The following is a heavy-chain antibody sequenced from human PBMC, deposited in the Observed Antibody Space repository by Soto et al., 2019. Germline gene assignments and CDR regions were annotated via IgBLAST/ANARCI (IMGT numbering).Heavy chain of an antibody. CDR2: ISAYNGNT. D-gene: IGHD3-10*01. J-gene: IGHJ6*02. CDR1: GYTFTSYG. Sequence: ASVKFSCKASGYTFTSYGISWVRQAPGQGLEWMGWISAYNGNTNYAQKLQGRVTMTTDTSTSTAYMELRSLRSDDTAVYYCARDAYYYGSGSPPPYYYYYYGMDVWGQGTTVTVSS. V-gene: IGHV1-18*04. CDR3: ARDAYYYGSGSPPPYYYYYYGMDV.